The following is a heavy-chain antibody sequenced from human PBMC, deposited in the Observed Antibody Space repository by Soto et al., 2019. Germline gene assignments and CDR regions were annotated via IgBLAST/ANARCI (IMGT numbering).Heavy chain of an antibody. D-gene: IGHD3-3*01. J-gene: IGHJ4*02. V-gene: IGHV4-34*01. CDR2: INHSGST. CDR3: ARAGSKSFGVVTNFDY. Sequence: QVQLQQWGAGLLKPSETLSLTCAVSGGSFSGYYWSWVRQPPGKGLEWIGEINHSGSTNYNPSLKSRVTISVDTSKNQFSLKLSSVTAADTAVYYCARAGSKSFGVVTNFDYWGQGTLVTVSS. CDR1: GGSFSGYY.